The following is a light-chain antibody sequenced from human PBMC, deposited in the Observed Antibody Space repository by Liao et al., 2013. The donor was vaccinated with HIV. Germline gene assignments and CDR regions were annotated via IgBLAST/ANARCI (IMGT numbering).Light chain of an antibody. J-gene: IGLJ1*01. Sequence: SYVLTQPPSVSVAPGETAKITCGGDDIATKSVHWYQQKAGQAPVLVISFDSDRPSGIPERFSGSTSGNTATVTIARVEAGDEADYYCQVWDSSRDQYVFGGGTKLTVL. CDR1: DIATKS. CDR2: FDS. CDR3: QVWDSSRDQYV. V-gene: IGLV3-21*01.